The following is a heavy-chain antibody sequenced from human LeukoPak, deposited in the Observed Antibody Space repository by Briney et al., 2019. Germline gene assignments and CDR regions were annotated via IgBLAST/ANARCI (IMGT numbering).Heavy chain of an antibody. D-gene: IGHD3-9*01. Sequence: PGGSLRLSCAASGFTSSSNWMSWVRQAPGKGLEWVANIKQDGSEKYYVDSVKGRFTISRDNAKNSLYLQMNSLRAEDTAVYYCARLPLRYFDWSPYYFDYWGQGTLVTVSS. J-gene: IGHJ4*02. CDR3: ARLPLRYFDWSPYYFDY. CDR1: GFTSSSNW. V-gene: IGHV3-7*01. CDR2: IKQDGSEK.